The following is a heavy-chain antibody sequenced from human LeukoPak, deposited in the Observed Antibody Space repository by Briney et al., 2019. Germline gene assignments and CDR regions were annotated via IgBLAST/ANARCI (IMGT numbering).Heavy chain of an antibody. J-gene: IGHJ5*02. D-gene: IGHD2-2*01. Sequence: VASVKVSCKASGYTFTSYDINWVRQATGQGLEWVGWMNPNSGNTGYAQKFQGRVTMTRNTSISTAYMELSSLRSEDTAVYYCARGPALYCSSTSCYAGSAFDPWGQGTLVTVSS. V-gene: IGHV1-8*01. CDR2: MNPNSGNT. CDR3: ARGPALYCSSTSCYAGSAFDP. CDR1: GYTFTSYD.